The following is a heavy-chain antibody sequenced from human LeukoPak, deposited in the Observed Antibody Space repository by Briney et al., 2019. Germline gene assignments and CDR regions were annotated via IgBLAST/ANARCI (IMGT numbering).Heavy chain of an antibody. CDR3: LRGLGSGL. V-gene: IGHV3-74*01. Sequence: PGGSLRLSCATSGFTFRTSWMHWVRQTPGKGLVWVSRINSDGSIVTSADSVKGRFTISRDNAKNTLYLQMNSLRAEDTAVYYCLRGLGSGLWGRGTLVTVSS. CDR1: GFTFRTSW. CDR2: INSDGSIV. D-gene: IGHD6-25*01. J-gene: IGHJ4*02.